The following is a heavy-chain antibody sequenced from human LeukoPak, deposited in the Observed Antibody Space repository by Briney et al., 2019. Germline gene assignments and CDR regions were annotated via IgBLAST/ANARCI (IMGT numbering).Heavy chain of an antibody. CDR2: IIPIFGTA. CDR3: ATDPYSSSSGWDDAFDI. D-gene: IGHD6-6*01. CDR1: GGTFSSYA. V-gene: IGHV1-69*13. J-gene: IGHJ3*02. Sequence: SVKVSCKASGGTFSSYAISWVRQAPGQGLEWMGGIIPIFGTANYAQKFQGRVTITADESTSTAYMELSSLRSEDTAVYYCATDPYSSSSGWDDAFDIWGQGTMVTVSS.